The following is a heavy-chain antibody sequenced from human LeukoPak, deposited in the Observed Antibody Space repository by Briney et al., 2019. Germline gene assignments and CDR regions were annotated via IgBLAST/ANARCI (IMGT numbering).Heavy chain of an antibody. CDR1: GGSISSYY. CDR3: ARGGAQGIVVVPAATVYFDY. D-gene: IGHD2-2*01. Sequence: PSETLSLTCTVSGGSISSYYWSCIRQPAGKGLEWIGEINHSGSTNYNPSLKSRVTISVDTSKNQFSLKLSSVTAADTAVYYCARGGAQGIVVVPAATVYFDYWGQGTLVTVSS. V-gene: IGHV4-34*01. CDR2: INHSGST. J-gene: IGHJ4*02.